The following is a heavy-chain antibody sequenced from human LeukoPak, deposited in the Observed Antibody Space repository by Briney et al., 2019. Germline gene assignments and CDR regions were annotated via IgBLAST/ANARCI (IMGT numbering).Heavy chain of an antibody. CDR1: GCIFSNYE. D-gene: IGHD1-1*01. Sequence: PGGSLRLSCATAGCIFSNYEMNWVRQAPGKGLELVAFIWFDESHKNYADSVKGRFTISRDNSKNTLYLQMNSLKAEDTAVSYCAKEEGSWNFFDYWGQGTLVTVSS. CDR2: IWFDESHK. J-gene: IGHJ4*02. CDR3: AKEEGSWNFFDY. V-gene: IGHV3-30*02.